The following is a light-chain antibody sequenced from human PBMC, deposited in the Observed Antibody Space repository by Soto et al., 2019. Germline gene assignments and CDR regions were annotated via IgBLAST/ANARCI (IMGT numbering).Light chain of an antibody. V-gene: IGKV3-15*01. J-gene: IGKJ1*01. Sequence: EIALKQSPATLSVSTGARAALSGRARQSVSRDLTWNQQKPRQAPRLLIYCAATRATGIPARCSSSGAWTEDTLTIISRLADEYAGYYYQQYNNWPQWTFGQGTNV. CDR3: QQYNNWPQWT. CDR1: QSVSRD. CDR2: CAA.